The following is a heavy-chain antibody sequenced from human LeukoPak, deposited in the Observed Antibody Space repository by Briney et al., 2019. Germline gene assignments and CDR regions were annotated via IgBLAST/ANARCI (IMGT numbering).Heavy chain of an antibody. D-gene: IGHD3-22*01. J-gene: IGHJ6*03. Sequence: SGTLSLTCAVYGGSFSGYYWTWIRQAPGKGLEWIGEINPSGRISYNPSLKSRLTIAVDASKNQFSLNLRSLTAADTAVYYCARGRQEVSMIVVVMTAVSYYLDVWGKGTTVTVS. CDR2: INPSGRI. CDR1: GGSFSGYY. V-gene: IGHV4-34*01. CDR3: ARGRQEVSMIVVVMTAVSYYLDV.